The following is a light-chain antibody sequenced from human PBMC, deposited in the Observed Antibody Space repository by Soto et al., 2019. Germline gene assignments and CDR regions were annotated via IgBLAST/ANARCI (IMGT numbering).Light chain of an antibody. J-gene: IGKJ1*01. CDR1: QTISSW. Sequence: DIQMTQSPSTLSGSVGDRVTITCRASQTISSWLAWYQQKPGKAPKLLINKASTLKSGVPSRFSGSGSGTEFTLTISSLQPDDFATYYCQHYNGYSEAFGQGTKVELK. CDR3: QHYNGYSEA. CDR2: KAS. V-gene: IGKV1-5*03.